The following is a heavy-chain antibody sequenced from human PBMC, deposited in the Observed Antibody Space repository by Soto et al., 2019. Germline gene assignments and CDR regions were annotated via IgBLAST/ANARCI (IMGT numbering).Heavy chain of an antibody. CDR2: IIPMFGTA. CDR1: GGTFSTYA. Sequence: QVQLVQSGAEVKKPESSVKVSCKAPGGTFSTYAISWVRQAPGQGLEWMGGIIPMFGTANYAQRFQDRVTITADESTNKVNIELSSLRSEDTAVYFSASGIQLWLRRINNGYSGWGQGTLVTVSS. D-gene: IGHD5-18*01. J-gene: IGHJ4*02. V-gene: IGHV1-69*12. CDR3: ASGIQLWLRRINNGYSG.